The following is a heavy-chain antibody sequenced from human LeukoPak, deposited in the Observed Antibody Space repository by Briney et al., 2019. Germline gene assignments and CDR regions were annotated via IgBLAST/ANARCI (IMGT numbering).Heavy chain of an antibody. CDR2: ISGSGGST. V-gene: IGHV3-23*01. CDR3: AKDQRVTTPYYYYGMDV. J-gene: IGHJ6*02. CDR1: GFTFSSYA. D-gene: IGHD4-4*01. Sequence: GGSLRLSCAASGFTFSSYAMSWVRQAPGKGLEWASAISGSGGSTYYADSVKGRFTISRDNSRNTLYLQMNSLRAEDTAVYYCAKDQRVTTPYYYYGMDVWGQGTTVTVSS.